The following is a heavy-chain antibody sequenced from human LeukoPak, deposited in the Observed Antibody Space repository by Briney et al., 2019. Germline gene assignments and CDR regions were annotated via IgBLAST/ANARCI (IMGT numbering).Heavy chain of an antibody. CDR3: ARGPPPGYSGYVGFDY. V-gene: IGHV1-18*01. CDR2: ISAYNGNT. D-gene: IGHD5-12*01. J-gene: IGHJ4*02. Sequence: GASVKVSCKASGYTFTSYGISWVRQAPGQGLEWMGWISAYNGNTNYAQKLQGRVTMTTDTSTSTAYMELRSLRSDDTAVYYCARGPPPGYSGYVGFDYWGQGTLVTVSS. CDR1: GYTFTSYG.